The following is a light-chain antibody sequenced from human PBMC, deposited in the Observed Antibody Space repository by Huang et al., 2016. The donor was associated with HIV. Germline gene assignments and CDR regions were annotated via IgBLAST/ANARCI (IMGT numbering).Light chain of an antibody. CDR3: QQYKSYSVT. CDR1: QSISTL. V-gene: IGKV1-5*03. CDR2: KAS. J-gene: IGKJ2*01. Sequence: DIQMTQSPSTLSASVGDRVTITCRASQSISTLLAWYQQKPGKAPKLLIYKASSLESGVPSRFSGSGSGTEFTLNISSLQPNDLATYYCQQYKSYSVTFGQGTKLEIK.